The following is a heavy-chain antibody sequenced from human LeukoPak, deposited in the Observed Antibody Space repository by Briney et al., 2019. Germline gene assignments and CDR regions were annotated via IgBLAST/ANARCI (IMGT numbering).Heavy chain of an antibody. J-gene: IGHJ4*02. D-gene: IGHD1-26*01. CDR3: ATNKVGAHTGFDY. CDR1: GYTFSAYY. Sequence: AAVKVSFKASGYTFSAYYMRWVRQAPGQGLEWMGEINPNGGGTNYAQKFQGRVTLTRDTSINTAYMELSSLRSDDTAVYYCATNKVGAHTGFDYWGQGTLVTVSS. CDR2: INPNGGGT. V-gene: IGHV1-2*02.